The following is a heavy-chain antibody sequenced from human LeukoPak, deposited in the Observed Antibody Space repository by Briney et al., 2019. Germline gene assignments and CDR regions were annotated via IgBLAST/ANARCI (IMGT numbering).Heavy chain of an antibody. CDR1: GYSFTSYW. V-gene: IGHV5-51*01. CDR3: ARVDYGDYGPDY. CDR2: IYPGDSDT. J-gene: IGHJ4*02. D-gene: IGHD4-17*01. Sequence: GESLKISCRGSGYSFTSYWIGWVRKMPGKGLDWMGIIYPGDSDTKYSPPFQGQVTISADKSISTAYLQWSSLKASDTAMYYCARVDYGDYGPDYWGQGTLVTVSS.